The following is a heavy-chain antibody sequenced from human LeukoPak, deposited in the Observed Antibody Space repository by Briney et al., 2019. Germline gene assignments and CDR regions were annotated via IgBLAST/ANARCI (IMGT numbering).Heavy chain of an antibody. CDR3: ARSTDCIGH. Sequence: GGSLRLSCAASGFTFSSYSMNWVRQAPGKGLEWVANIKQDGNEKYYVDSVKGRFTISRDNAKNSLYLQMNSLRAEDTAVYYCARSTDCIGHWGQGTLVTASS. V-gene: IGHV3-7*01. CDR1: GFTFSSYS. CDR2: IKQDGNEK. D-gene: IGHD2-15*01. J-gene: IGHJ4*02.